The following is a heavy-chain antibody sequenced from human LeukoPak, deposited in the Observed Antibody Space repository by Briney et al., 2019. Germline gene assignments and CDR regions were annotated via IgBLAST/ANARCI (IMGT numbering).Heavy chain of an antibody. CDR2: INTDGSIT. J-gene: IGHJ5*02. D-gene: IGHD1-14*01. Sequence: GGSLRLSCAASGFTFNNYWMHCVRQAPGKGLVWVSRINTDGSITTYADSVEGRFSGSRDNAKNTLYLQMNSLRVEDTAVYYCARGYSRSWFDPWGQGTLVTVSS. CDR1: GFTFNNYW. V-gene: IGHV3-74*03. CDR3: ARGYSRSWFDP.